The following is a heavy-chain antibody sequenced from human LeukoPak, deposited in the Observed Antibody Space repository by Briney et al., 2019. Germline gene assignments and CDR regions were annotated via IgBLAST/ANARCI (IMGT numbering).Heavy chain of an antibody. D-gene: IGHD2-2*01. Sequence: SETLSLTCTVSGGSISSSSYYWGWIRQPPGKGLEWIGSIYYSGSTYYNPSLKSRVTISVDTSKNQFSLKLSSVTAADTAVYYCARGAGYCSSTSCDFDYWGQGTLVTVSS. CDR3: ARGAGYCSSTSCDFDY. V-gene: IGHV4-39*07. CDR2: IYYSGST. J-gene: IGHJ4*02. CDR1: GGSISSSSYY.